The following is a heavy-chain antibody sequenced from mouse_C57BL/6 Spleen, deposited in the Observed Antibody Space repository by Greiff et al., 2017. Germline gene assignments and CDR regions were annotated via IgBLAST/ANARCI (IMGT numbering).Heavy chain of an antibody. J-gene: IGHJ3*01. V-gene: IGHV1-76*01. CDR2: IYPGSGNT. Sequence: QVQLQQSGAELVRPGASVKLSCKASGYTFTDYYINWVKQRPGQGLEWIARIYPGSGNTYYNEKFKGKATLTAEKSSSTAYMQLSSLTSEDSAVYFCARYWFAYWGQGTLVTVSA. CDR3: ARYWFAY. CDR1: GYTFTDYY.